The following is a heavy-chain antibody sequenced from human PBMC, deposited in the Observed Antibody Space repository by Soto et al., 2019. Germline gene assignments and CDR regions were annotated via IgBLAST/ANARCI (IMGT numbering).Heavy chain of an antibody. CDR1: GGSFSGYY. V-gene: IGHV4-34*01. Sequence: SETLSLTCAVYGGSFSGYYWSWIRQPPGKGLEWIGEINHSGSTNYNPSLKSRVTISVDTSKNQFSLKLSSVTAADTAVYYCARGGGSPRGYYYYYYMDVWGKGTTVTVSS. CDR2: INHSGST. CDR3: ARGGGSPRGYYYYYYMDV. J-gene: IGHJ6*03. D-gene: IGHD3-10*01.